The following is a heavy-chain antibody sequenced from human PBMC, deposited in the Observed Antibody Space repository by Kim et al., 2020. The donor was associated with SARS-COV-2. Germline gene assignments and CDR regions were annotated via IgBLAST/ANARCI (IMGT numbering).Heavy chain of an antibody. J-gene: IGHJ4*02. Sequence: ESVKDRLIISREHSKNTLYLQMSSLRTEETAVYYCVTSAFYGSFDYWGQGTLVTVSS. D-gene: IGHD3-10*01. V-gene: IGHV3-64D*09. CDR3: VTSAFYGSFDY.